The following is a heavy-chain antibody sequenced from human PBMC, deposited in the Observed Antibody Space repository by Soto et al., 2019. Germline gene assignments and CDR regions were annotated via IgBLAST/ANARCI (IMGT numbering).Heavy chain of an antibody. V-gene: IGHV4-61*01. J-gene: IGHJ4*02. CDR3: ARLYYSAHSGSYYFDY. CDR1: GGSVSSGSFY. CDR2: IYYNGNT. D-gene: IGHD1-26*01. Sequence: QVQLHESGTGLVKSSETLSLMCSVSGGSVSSGSFYWSWIRQPPGKGLEWIGHIYYNGNTKYRPNLKSRLTISVDTSNNRFSLNRRFVTDAVTAVYFCARLYYSAHSGSYYFDYWGQVAPVTVSS.